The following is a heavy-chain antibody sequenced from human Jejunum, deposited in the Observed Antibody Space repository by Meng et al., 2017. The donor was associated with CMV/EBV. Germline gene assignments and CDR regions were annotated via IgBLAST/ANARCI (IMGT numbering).Heavy chain of an antibody. V-gene: IGHV4-61*08. CDR2: ISYSATT. Sequence: LTCTVAGDSVTTRGHFWSWIRQSPGKGLAWIGYISYSATTQYNPSFRSRVSILLDASNSQFSLRLTSVTVADTAIYFCARGYSDFDYWGQGTLVTVSS. CDR3: ARGYSDFDY. D-gene: IGHD5-18*01. J-gene: IGHJ4*02. CDR1: GDSVTTRGHF.